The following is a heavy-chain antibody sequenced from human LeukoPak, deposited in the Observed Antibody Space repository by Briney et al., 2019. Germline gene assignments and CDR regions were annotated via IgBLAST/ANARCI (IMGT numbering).Heavy chain of an antibody. CDR2: ISGSGGST. CDR3: AKKSPVVPAANPRDDLFDY. J-gene: IGHJ4*02. CDR1: GFTFSSYA. D-gene: IGHD2-2*01. Sequence: GGSLRLSCAASGFTFSSYAMSWVRQAPGKGLEWVSAISGSGGSTYYADSVKGRFTISRDNSKNTLYLQMNSLRAEDTAVYYCAKKSPVVPAANPRDDLFDYWGQGTLVTVSS. V-gene: IGHV3-23*01.